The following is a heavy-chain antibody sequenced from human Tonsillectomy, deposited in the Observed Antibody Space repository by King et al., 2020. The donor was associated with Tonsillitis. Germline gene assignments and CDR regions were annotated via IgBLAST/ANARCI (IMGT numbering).Heavy chain of an antibody. CDR3: AREVLGDWYFDL. CDR2: IKQDGSEK. CDR1: GFTFSSYW. Sequence: EVQLVESGGGLVQPGGSLRLSCAASGFTFSSYWMSWVRQAPGKGLEGVANIKQDGSEKYYVDSVKGRFTISSDNAKNSLYLQMNSLRAEDTAVYYCAREVLGDWYFDLWGRGTLVTVSS. D-gene: IGHD2-8*02. V-gene: IGHV3-7*01. J-gene: IGHJ2*01.